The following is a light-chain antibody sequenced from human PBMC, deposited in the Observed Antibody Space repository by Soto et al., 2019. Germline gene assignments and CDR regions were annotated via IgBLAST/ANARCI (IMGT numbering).Light chain of an antibody. V-gene: IGKV1-8*01. J-gene: IGKJ5*01. CDR1: QGISSY. CDR2: AAS. Sequence: AIRMTQSPSSFSASTGDRVTITCRASQGISSYLAWYQQKPGKAPKLLIYAASTLQSGVPSRFSGSGSGTDFTLTISCLQSEDFATYYCQQYYSYPPNFGQGTRLEI. CDR3: QQYYSYPPN.